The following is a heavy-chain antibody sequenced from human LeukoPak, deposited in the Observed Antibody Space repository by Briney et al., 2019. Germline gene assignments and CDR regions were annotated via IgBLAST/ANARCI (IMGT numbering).Heavy chain of an antibody. CDR2: INHGGST. D-gene: IGHD3-9*01. Sequence: SETLSLTCAVYGGSFSGYYWSWIRQPPGKGLEWIGEINHGGSTNYNPSLKSRVTISVDTSKNQFSLKLSSVTAADTAVYYCAGGSGRYFDWLFIGYWGQGTLVTVSS. CDR1: GGSFSGYY. V-gene: IGHV4-34*01. J-gene: IGHJ4*02. CDR3: AGGSGRYFDWLFIGY.